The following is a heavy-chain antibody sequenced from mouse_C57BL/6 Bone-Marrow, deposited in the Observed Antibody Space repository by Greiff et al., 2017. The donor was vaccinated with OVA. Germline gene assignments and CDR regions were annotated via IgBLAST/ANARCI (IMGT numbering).Heavy chain of an antibody. V-gene: IGHV1-62-2*01. CDR2: FYPGSGSI. J-gene: IGHJ4*01. CDR1: GYTFTEYT. Sequence: QVQLKQSGAELVKPGASVKLSCKASGYTFTEYTIHWVKQRSGQGLEWIGWFYPGSGSIKYNEKFKDKATLTADKSSSTVYMELSRLTSEDSAVYFCARHEGGLRRVDYAMDYWGQGTSVTVSS. D-gene: IGHD2-4*01. CDR3: ARHEGGLRRVDYAMDY.